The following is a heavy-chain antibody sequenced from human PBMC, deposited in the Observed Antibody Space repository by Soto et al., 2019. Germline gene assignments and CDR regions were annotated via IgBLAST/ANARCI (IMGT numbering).Heavy chain of an antibody. V-gene: IGHV3-23*01. J-gene: IGHJ4*02. Sequence: PGGSLRLSCAASGFIFSNHAMSWVRQVPWKGLEWVSGISAGGNLIYYADSVRGRFTMSRDNSKNMLYLQMNSLRAEDTAVYFCAKRQGIGAAAKNFDFWGQGARVTVSS. CDR1: GFIFSNHA. D-gene: IGHD6-13*01. CDR2: ISAGGNLI. CDR3: AKRQGIGAAAKNFDF.